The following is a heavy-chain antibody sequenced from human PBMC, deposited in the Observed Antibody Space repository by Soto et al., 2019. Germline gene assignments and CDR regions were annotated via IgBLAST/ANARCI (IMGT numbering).Heavy chain of an antibody. D-gene: IGHD3-10*01. Sequence: EVQLVESGGDLVQPGGSLRLSCVASGLTVTSKYMIWVRQTPGRVLEWVSVMYPGGSTFFADSVRGRFTFYRDNSKNTLYLQMNSLRVEDTAMYYCASLLGGGFADHYYFYHWGQGTLVTVSS. CDR3: ASLLGGGFADHYYFYH. J-gene: IGHJ4*02. V-gene: IGHV3-66*01. CDR1: GLTVTSKY. CDR2: MYPGGST.